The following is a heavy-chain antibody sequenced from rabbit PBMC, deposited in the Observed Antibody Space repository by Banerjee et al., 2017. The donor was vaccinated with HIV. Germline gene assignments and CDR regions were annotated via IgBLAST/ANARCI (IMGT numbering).Heavy chain of an antibody. Sequence: QQLVESGGGLVQPGASLTLTCKASGFDFSSGYDMCWVRQAPGKGLEWIGCIYTGDGNTYYANWAKGRFTISKTSSTTVDLKMTSLTAADTATYFCARDDAGYGDECYGMDLWGPGTLVTVS. CDR2: IYTGDGNT. CDR3: ARDDAGYGDECYGMDL. V-gene: IGHV1S40*01. CDR1: GFDFSSGYD. J-gene: IGHJ6*01. D-gene: IGHD6-1*01.